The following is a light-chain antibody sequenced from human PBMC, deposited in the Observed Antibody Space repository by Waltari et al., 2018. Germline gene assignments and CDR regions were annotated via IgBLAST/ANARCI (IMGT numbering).Light chain of an antibody. V-gene: IGLV2-8*01. CDR1: SSAVGGFAY. J-gene: IGLJ2*01. CDR3: SSFAGSSQML. Sequence: QSALTQPPSASGSPGQSVPISCTGTSSAVGGFAYFSWYQQHPGKVPRLMIYEVSKRPSGVPDRFSGSKSGNTASLTVSGLQVEDEADYYCSSFAGSSQMLFGGGTKLTVL. CDR2: EVS.